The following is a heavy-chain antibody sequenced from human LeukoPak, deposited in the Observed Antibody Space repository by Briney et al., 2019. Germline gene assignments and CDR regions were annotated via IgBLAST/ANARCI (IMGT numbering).Heavy chain of an antibody. V-gene: IGHV3-49*04. CDR2: IRSKAYGGTA. CDR1: GFTFGDYA. D-gene: IGHD1-26*01. J-gene: IGHJ4*02. Sequence: GGSLRLSCTASGFTFGDYAMSWVRQAPGKGLEWVGFIRSKAYGGTAEYAASVKGRFTISRDDSKSLAYQQMNSLKTEDTAVYYCTKSGTAIVGTTAAYYFDYWGQGTLVTVSS. CDR3: TKSGTAIVGTTAAYYFDY.